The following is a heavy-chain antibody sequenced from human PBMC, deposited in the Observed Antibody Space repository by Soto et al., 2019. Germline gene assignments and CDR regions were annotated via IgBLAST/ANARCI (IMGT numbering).Heavy chain of an antibody. CDR3: ARVGTAAAGRSPEYLGSAFS. CDR2: INHSGST. V-gene: IGHV4-34*01. CDR1: GGSFSGYY. J-gene: IGHJ4*02. Sequence: QVQLQQWGAGLLKPSETLSLTCAVYGGSFSGYYWSWIRQPPGKGLEWIGEINHSGSTNYNPSLKSRVTISVDTSKNQFSLKLSSVTAPDTAVYYCARVGTAAAGRSPEYLGSAFSWGQGTLVTVSS. D-gene: IGHD6-13*01.